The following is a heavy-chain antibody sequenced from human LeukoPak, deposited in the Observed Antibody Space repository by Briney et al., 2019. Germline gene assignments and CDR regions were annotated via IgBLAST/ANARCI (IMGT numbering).Heavy chain of an antibody. CDR3: AKDSRARQFGEFLSRARQYIWFDP. Sequence: GGSLRVSCAASGFTFSSYAMSWVRQAPGKGLEWVPAITGSGGSTYYTDSVKGRFTISRDNSKNTLYLQMNSLRAEDKAVYYCAKDSRARQFGEFLSRARQYIWFDPWGQGTLVTVSS. V-gene: IGHV3-23*01. J-gene: IGHJ5*02. D-gene: IGHD3-10*01. CDR1: GFTFSSYA. CDR2: ITGSGGST.